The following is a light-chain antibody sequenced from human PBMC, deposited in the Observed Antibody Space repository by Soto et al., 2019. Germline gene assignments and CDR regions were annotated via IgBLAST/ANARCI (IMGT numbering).Light chain of an antibody. V-gene: IGKV1-5*03. J-gene: IGKJ2*01. CDR3: QQYNTFSFT. Sequence: DIQMTQSPSTLSASLGDRVTITCRASLAMSDWLAWYQQRPGKAPKLLIYRASRLESGVPSRFSGSGSGTAFTRTISGLQPDDFATYYCQQYNTFSFTFGQGTKLEI. CDR1: LAMSDW. CDR2: RAS.